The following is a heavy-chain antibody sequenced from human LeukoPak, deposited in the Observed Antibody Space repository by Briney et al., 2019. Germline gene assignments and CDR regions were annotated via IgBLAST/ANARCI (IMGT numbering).Heavy chain of an antibody. V-gene: IGHV4-34*01. CDR1: GVSFSGYY. Sequence: PSETLSLTCAVSGVSFSGYYWSWIRQPPGKGLEWIGEINHSGSTNYNPSLKSRVTITVDTSQNQFSLTLSSATAADTAVYSCARDAGSSTSQPHNWFDPWGQGTLVTVSS. CDR3: ARDAGSSTSQPHNWFDP. J-gene: IGHJ5*02. D-gene: IGHD2-2*01. CDR2: INHSGST.